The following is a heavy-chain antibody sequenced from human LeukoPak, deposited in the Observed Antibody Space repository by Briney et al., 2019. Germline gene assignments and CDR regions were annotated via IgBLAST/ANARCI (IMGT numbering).Heavy chain of an antibody. D-gene: IGHD2-2*01. CDR2: ISSNGGST. V-gene: IGHV3-64*01. CDR3: ASSKGYCSSTSCLGPYAFDI. J-gene: IGHJ3*02. Sequence: GGSLRLSCAAPGFTFSSYAMHWVRQAPGKGLEYVSAISSNGGSTYYANSVEGSFTISRDNSKNTLYLQMGSLRAEDMAVYYCASSKGYCSSTSCLGPYAFDIWGQGTMVTVSS. CDR1: GFTFSSYA.